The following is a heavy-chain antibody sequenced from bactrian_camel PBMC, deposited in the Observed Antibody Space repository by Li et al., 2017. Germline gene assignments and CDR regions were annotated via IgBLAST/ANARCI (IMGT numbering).Heavy chain of an antibody. V-gene: IGHV3S28*01. D-gene: IGHD1*01. Sequence: QLVESGGGSVQAGGSLRLSCAASGLTFVGGNCMGWFRQAPGREREGVAAIYTGDYDDGTTYYTDSVKGRFTISADKAKRKLYLQMTSLKPEDSGIYFCAAGQDAGPWFPLQGSSYNNWGRGTQVTVS. CDR1: GLTFVGGNC. J-gene: IGHJ4*01. CDR2: IYTGDYDDGTT. CDR3: AAGQDAGPWFPLQGSSYNN.